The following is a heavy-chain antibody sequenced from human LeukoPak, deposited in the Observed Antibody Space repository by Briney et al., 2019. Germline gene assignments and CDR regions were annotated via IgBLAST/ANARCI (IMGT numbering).Heavy chain of an antibody. J-gene: IGHJ6*03. D-gene: IGHD2-2*01. CDR3: AKLPHIVVVPATYMDV. CDR2: ISGSGGST. V-gene: IGHV3-23*01. Sequence: GGSLRLSCAASGFTFSSYAMSWVRQAPGKGLEWVSAISGSGGSTYYADSVKGRFTISRGNSKNTLYLQMNSLRAEDTAVYYCAKLPHIVVVPATYMDVWGKGTTVTVSS. CDR1: GFTFSSYA.